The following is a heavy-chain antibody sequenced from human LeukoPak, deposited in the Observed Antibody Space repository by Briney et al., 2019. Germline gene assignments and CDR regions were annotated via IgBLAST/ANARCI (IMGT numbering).Heavy chain of an antibody. Sequence: PSETLSLTCTVSGGSISSYYWTWIRQPPGKGLEWIGYIYYSGSTNYNPSLKSRVTMSVDTSKNHFSLKLSSVPAANTAVYYCTRYPSTFAGFFDNWGQGTLVTVSS. V-gene: IGHV4-59*01. CDR1: GGSISSYY. J-gene: IGHJ4*02. CDR3: TRYPSTFAGFFDN. D-gene: IGHD3-3*02. CDR2: IYYSGST.